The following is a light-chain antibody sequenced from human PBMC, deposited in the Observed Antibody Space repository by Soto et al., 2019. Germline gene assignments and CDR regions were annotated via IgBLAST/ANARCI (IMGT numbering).Light chain of an antibody. CDR1: QRISSNY. J-gene: IGKJ4*01. CDR3: QQRSYWR. Sequence: DIGLTQSPGTLSLSPGERATLSCRASQRISSNYLGWYQQKPGQAPRLLVYGASTRATGIPARFSGNGSRTDFTLTITSLEPEDFAVYYCQQRSYWRFGGGTKVDIK. V-gene: IGKV3D-20*02. CDR2: GAS.